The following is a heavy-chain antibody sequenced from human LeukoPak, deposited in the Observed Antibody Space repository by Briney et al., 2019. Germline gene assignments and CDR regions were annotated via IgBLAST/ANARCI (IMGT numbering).Heavy chain of an antibody. D-gene: IGHD3-10*01. V-gene: IGHV3-73*01. J-gene: IGHJ4*02. Sequence: GGSLRLSCAASGFTFSGSAMHWVRQASGKGLEWVGSIRSKANSYATAYAASVKGRFTISRDDSKNTAYLQMNSLKTEDTAVYYCTRGVLGYDNYFDYWGQGTLVTVSS. CDR2: IRSKANSYAT. CDR1: GFTFSGSA. CDR3: TRGVLGYDNYFDY.